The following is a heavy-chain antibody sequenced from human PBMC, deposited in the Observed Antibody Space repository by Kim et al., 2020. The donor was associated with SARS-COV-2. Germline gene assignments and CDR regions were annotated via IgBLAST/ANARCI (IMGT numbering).Heavy chain of an antibody. CDR3: ARGPTFYYGLDV. J-gene: IGHJ4*02. D-gene: IGHD3-10*01. Sequence: TNYNPALQWGVTISVDTSKNQFSLKVSSVTAADAAFYYCARGPTFYYGLDVWGQGILVTVSS. V-gene: IGHV4-59*12. CDR2: T.